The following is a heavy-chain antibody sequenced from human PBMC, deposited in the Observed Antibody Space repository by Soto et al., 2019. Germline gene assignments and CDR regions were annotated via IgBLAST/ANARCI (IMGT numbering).Heavy chain of an antibody. J-gene: IGHJ6*02. CDR2: IKEDGSET. CDR3: ARGGCSSGSCHNPVDYYGFDV. Sequence: EVQLVEPGGGLVQPGGSLRLSCAASGFSFSTYWMSWVRQAPGKGLEWVANIKEDGSETYFVHSVRGRFTISRDYANNSLYLQMNSLRAEDTAMYYCARGGCSSGSCHNPVDYYGFDVWGQGTTVTVSS. D-gene: IGHD2-15*01. CDR1: GFSFSTYW. V-gene: IGHV3-7*05.